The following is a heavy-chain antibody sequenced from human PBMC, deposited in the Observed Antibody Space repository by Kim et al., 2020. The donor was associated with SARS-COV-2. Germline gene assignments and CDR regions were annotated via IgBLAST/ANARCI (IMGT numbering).Heavy chain of an antibody. CDR2: ISGSGGST. V-gene: IGHV3-23*01. J-gene: IGHJ4*02. Sequence: GGSLRLSCAASGFTFSSYAMSWVRQAPGKGLEWVSAISGSGGSTYYADSVKGRFTISRDNSKNTLYLQMNSLRAEDTAVYYCANIPTYYYDSSGPTTEGDWGQGTLVTVSS. CDR3: ANIPTYYYDSSGPTTEGD. D-gene: IGHD3-22*01. CDR1: GFTFSSYA.